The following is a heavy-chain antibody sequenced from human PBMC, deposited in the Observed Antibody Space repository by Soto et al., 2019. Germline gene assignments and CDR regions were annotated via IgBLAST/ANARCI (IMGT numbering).Heavy chain of an antibody. CDR2: IYYSGST. J-gene: IGHJ6*02. D-gene: IGHD3-22*01. V-gene: IGHV4-59*01. Sequence: PSETLSLTCTVSGVSISSYYWSWIRQPPGKGLEWIGYIYYSGSTNYNPSLKSRVTISVDTSKNQFSLKLSSVTAADTAVYYCARLGDSSGYYYEYYYYGMDVWGQGTTVTVSS. CDR1: GVSISSYY. CDR3: ARLGDSSGYYYEYYYYGMDV.